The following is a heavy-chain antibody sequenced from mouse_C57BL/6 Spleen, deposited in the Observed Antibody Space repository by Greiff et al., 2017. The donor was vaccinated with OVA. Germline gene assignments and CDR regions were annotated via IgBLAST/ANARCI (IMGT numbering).Heavy chain of an antibody. V-gene: IGHV1-69*01. CDR1: GYTFTSYW. Sequence: QVQLQQPGAELVMPGASVKLSCKASGYTFTSYWMHWVKQRPGQGLEWIGEIDPSDSYTNYNQKFKGKSTLTVDKSSSTAYMQLSSLTSEDSAVYYCARSNWDNYFDDWGQGTTLTVSS. J-gene: IGHJ2*01. CDR3: ARSNWDNYFDD. D-gene: IGHD4-1*01. CDR2: IDPSDSYT.